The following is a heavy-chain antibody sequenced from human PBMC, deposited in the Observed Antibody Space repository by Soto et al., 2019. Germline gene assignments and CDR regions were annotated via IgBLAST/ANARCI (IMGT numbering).Heavy chain of an antibody. D-gene: IGHD6-13*01. CDR3: ARDLAAAFQFDY. V-gene: IGHV3-33*01. CDR2: IWYDGSNK. J-gene: IGHJ4*02. Sequence: GGSLRLSCAASGFTFSSYGMHWVRQAPGKGLEWVAVIWYDGSNKYYADSVKGRFTISRDNSKNTLYLQMNSLRAEDTAVYYCARDLAAAFQFDYWGQGTLVTVSS. CDR1: GFTFSSYG.